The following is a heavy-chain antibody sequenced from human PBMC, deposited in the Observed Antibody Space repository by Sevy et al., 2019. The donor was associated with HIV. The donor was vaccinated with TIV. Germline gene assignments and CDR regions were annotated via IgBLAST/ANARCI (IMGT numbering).Heavy chain of an antibody. D-gene: IGHD3-22*01. CDR3: ARAVEDYSDSSAWDWYFDL. Sequence: GGSLRLSCAASGFTVSGNYMSWVRQAPGKGLEWVSGIFSGGNTHFADSVKGRFTISRDNSKNTLSLQMNSLSAEDTAVYYCARAVEDYSDSSAWDWYFDLWGRGTLVIVSS. J-gene: IGHJ2*01. CDR1: GFTVSGNY. V-gene: IGHV3-66*01. CDR2: IFSGGNT.